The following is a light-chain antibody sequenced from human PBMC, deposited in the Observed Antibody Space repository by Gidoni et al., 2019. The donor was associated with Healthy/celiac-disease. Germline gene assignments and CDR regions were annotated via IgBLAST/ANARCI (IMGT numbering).Light chain of an antibody. Sequence: DIQMTQSPSSLSASVGDRVTITCRASQSISSYLNWYQQKPGKAPKLLIYAASSLQRGVPSRFSGSGSGTDFPLTISSLQPEDFATYSCQQSYSTPATFGGXTKVEIK. CDR1: QSISSY. CDR3: QQSYSTPAT. CDR2: AAS. J-gene: IGKJ4*01. V-gene: IGKV1-39*01.